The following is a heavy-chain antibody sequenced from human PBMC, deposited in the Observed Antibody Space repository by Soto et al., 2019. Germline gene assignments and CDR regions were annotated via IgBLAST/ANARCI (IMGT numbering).Heavy chain of an antibody. CDR2: HYSGGST. D-gene: IGHD1-26*01. J-gene: IGHJ5*02. CDR3: ARHRHPRGTVGATSPLDP. V-gene: IGHV3-53*01. Sequence: GGSLRLSCAISGFSVSSNYLSWVREAPGKGLEWVSVHYSGGSTYYADSVQGRYTISRDKSNNTLYLQMRRVRAEDTAVYFCARHRHPRGTVGATSPLDPWGQGTQVTVSS. CDR1: GFSVSSNY.